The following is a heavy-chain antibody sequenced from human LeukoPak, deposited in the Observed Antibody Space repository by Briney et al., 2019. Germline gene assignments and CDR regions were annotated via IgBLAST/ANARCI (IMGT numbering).Heavy chain of an antibody. Sequence: GESLRLACAASGFTLRDYYMSWIRQAPGKGLEWVSYIGTGGTPIDYADSVKGRFTISRDDAKSSLYLQMNNVRAEDTAFYYCARIYGGYWGQGALVSVSS. J-gene: IGHJ4*02. CDR2: IGTGGTPI. V-gene: IGHV3-11*01. CDR3: ARIYGGY. CDR1: GFTLRDYY. D-gene: IGHD3-16*01.